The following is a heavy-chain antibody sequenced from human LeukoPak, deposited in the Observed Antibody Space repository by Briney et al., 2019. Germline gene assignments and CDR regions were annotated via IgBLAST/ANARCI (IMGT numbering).Heavy chain of an antibody. D-gene: IGHD6-13*01. V-gene: IGHV4-31*03. Sequence: PSETLSLTCTVSGGSISSGNYYWSWIRQHPGKGLEWIEYIYHSGSSYYNPSLKSRVTISVDTSKNQFSLKLNSVIAADTAVYYCARVGSIPAANAFDIWGQGTMVTVSS. CDR3: ARVGSIPAANAFDI. J-gene: IGHJ3*02. CDR2: IYHSGSS. CDR1: GGSISSGNYY.